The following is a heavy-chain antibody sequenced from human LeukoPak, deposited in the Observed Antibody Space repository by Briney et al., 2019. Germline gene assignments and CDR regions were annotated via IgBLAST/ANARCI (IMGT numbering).Heavy chain of an antibody. CDR2: INPNSGGT. J-gene: IGHJ4*02. D-gene: IGHD3-10*01. CDR1: GYTFNTYN. CDR3: ARRSKILLALDF. V-gene: IGHV1-2*02. Sequence: ASVKVSCKASGYTFNTYNINWVRQAPGQALEWMGWINPNSGGTNYAQKFQGRVTMTRDTSISTAYMELSRLRSDDTAVYYCARRSKILLALDFWGQGTLVTVSS.